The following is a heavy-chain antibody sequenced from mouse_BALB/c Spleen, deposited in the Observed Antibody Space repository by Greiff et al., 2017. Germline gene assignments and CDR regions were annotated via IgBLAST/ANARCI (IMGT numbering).Heavy chain of an antibody. CDR3: ARRGGVWSYAMDY. J-gene: IGHJ4*01. V-gene: IGHV1-4*02. CDR1: GYTFTSYT. CDR2: INPSSGYT. D-gene: IGHD2-10*02. Sequence: QVQLQQSAAELARPGASVKMSCKASGYTFTSYTMHWVKQRPGQGLEWIGYINPSSGYTEYNQKFKDKTTLTADKSSSTAYMQLSSLTSEDSAVYYCARRGGVWSYAMDYWGQGTSVTVSS.